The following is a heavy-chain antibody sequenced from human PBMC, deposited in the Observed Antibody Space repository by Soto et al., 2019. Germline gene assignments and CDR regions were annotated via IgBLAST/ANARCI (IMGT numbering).Heavy chain of an antibody. CDR3: ARDHKYYGMDV. CDR2: IYYSGST. Sequence: ETLSLTCTVSGGSVSSGSYYWSWIRQPPGKGLKWIGYIYYSGSTNYNPSLKSRVTISVDTSKNQFSLKLSSVTAADTAVYYCARDHKYYGMDVWGEGTTVTVSS. J-gene: IGHJ6*04. CDR1: GGSVSSGSYY. V-gene: IGHV4-61*01.